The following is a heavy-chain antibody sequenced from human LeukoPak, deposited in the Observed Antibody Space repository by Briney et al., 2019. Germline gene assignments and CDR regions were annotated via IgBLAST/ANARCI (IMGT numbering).Heavy chain of an antibody. CDR1: GFTFSSYG. CDR2: IWYDGSNK. D-gene: IGHD5/OR15-5a*01. Sequence: GGSLRLSCAASGFTFSSYGMHWVRQAPGKGLEWVAVIWYDGSNKYYADSVKGRFTISRDNSKNTLYLQMNSLRAEDTAVYYCAKGGLSRAGLDFWGQGTLVTVSS. CDR3: AKGGLSRAGLDF. J-gene: IGHJ4*02. V-gene: IGHV3-33*06.